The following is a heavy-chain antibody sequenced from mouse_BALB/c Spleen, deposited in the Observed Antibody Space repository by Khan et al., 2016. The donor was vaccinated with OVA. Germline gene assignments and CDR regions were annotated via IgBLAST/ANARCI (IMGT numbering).Heavy chain of an antibody. V-gene: IGHV3-2*02. J-gene: IGHJ2*01. D-gene: IGHD1-1*01. CDR1: GYSITSGYA. CDR2: ISYSDVT. CDR3: ARGNYYGHYFDY. Sequence: EVKLLESGPGLVKPSQSLSLTCTVTGYSITSGYAWNWIRQFPGNKLEWMGYISYSDVTNYNPSLKSRISITRDTSKNEFFLQLNSVTTEDTATYYCARGNYYGHYFDYWGQGTTLIVSS.